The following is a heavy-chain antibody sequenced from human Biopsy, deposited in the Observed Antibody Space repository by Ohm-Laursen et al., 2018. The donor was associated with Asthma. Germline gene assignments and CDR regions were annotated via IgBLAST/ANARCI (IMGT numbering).Heavy chain of an antibody. V-gene: IGHV3-30-3*01. Sequence: SLRLSCAASGFTFRSYAMHWVRQAPGKGLEWVAVGGSYYDGGLKYYADSVNGRFTVSRDDSKNTLYLHMNSPRPDDTAVYYCARDVMEWYLPAFDFWGQGTLVTVSS. J-gene: IGHJ4*02. CDR1: GFTFRSYA. CDR2: GGSYYDGGLK. CDR3: ARDVMEWYLPAFDF. D-gene: IGHD3-3*01.